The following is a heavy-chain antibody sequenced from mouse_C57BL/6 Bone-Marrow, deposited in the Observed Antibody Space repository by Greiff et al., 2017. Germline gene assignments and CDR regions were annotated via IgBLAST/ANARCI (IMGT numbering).Heavy chain of an antibody. CDR1: GYTFTSYW. Sequence: QVQLQQPGAELVMPGASVKLSCKASGYTFTSYWMHWVKQRPGQGLEWIGAIDPSDSYTNYNQKLKGKSTLTVDKSSSTAYMQLSSLTSEDSAVYYCAREGDYPDYWGQGTTLTVSS. J-gene: IGHJ2*01. CDR3: AREGDYPDY. D-gene: IGHD2-4*01. V-gene: IGHV1-69*01. CDR2: IDPSDSYT.